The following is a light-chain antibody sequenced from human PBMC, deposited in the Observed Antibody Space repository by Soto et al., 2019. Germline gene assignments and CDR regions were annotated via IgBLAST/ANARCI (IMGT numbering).Light chain of an antibody. CDR3: QHYRTYSPWT. Sequence: IQMNQSPATVAASERDRVTITYRASQSISTWLAWYQQRPGKAPKLLIYDVSSLQSGVPSRFSGSGSGTEFTLTISSLQPDDFATYYCQHYRTYSPWTFGQGTKVDIK. CDR1: QSISTW. J-gene: IGKJ1*01. CDR2: DVS. V-gene: IGKV1-5*01.